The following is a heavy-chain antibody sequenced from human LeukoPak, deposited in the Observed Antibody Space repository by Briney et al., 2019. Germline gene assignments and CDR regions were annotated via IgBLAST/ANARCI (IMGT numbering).Heavy chain of an antibody. CDR2: MNPNSGNT. J-gene: IGHJ5*02. CDR3: AKITPGDYARERFNWFDP. Sequence: ASVKVSCKASGYTFTSYDINWVRQATGQGLEWMGWMNPNSGNTGYAQKFQGRVTMTRNTSISTAYMELSSLRSEDTAVYYCAKITPGDYARERFNWFDPWGQGTLDTVSS. D-gene: IGHD4-17*01. V-gene: IGHV1-8*01. CDR1: GYTFTSYD.